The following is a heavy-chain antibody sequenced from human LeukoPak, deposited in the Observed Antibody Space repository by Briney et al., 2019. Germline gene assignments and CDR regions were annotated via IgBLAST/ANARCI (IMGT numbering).Heavy chain of an antibody. D-gene: IGHD3-3*01. CDR1: GGSISSYY. V-gene: IGHV4-59*01. CDR3: ARIQDDFWSGYYPYYFDY. CDR2: IYYSGST. Sequence: SETLSLTCTVSGGSISSYYWSWIRQPPGKGMEWIGYIYYSGSTNYNPSLKSRVTISVDTSKNQFSLKLSSVTAADTPVYYCARIQDDFWSGYYPYYFDYWGQGALVTVSS. J-gene: IGHJ4*02.